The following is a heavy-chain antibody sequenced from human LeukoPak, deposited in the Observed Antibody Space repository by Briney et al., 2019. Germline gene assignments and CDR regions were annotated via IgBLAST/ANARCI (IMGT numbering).Heavy chain of an antibody. D-gene: IGHD5-18*01. CDR2: INPNSGGT. J-gene: IGHJ4*02. V-gene: IGHV1-2*02. Sequence: APVKVSCKASGYTFTGYYMYWVRQAPGQGLEWMGWINPNSGGTNSAQKFQGRVTMTRDTSISTAYMEVSSLTSDDTAVYYCARAPGEYSYVDYWGQGTLVTVSS. CDR1: GYTFTGYY. CDR3: ARAPGEYSYVDY.